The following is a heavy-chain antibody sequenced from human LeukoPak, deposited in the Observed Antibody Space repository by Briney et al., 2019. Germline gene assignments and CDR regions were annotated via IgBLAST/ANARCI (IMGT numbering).Heavy chain of an antibody. CDR2: VIPLFGKT. D-gene: IGHD5-18*01. CDR3: ARGERPDAATSGTPNFYYNYMDV. J-gene: IGHJ6*03. V-gene: IGHV1-69*05. Sequence: SVKVSCKASGGAFNSGATSWVRQAPGQGLEWVGGVIPLFGKTNYAQQFQGRVTITIDASTSTAYMELSSLRSDDTAVYFCARGERPDAATSGTPNFYYNYMDVWGSGTTVTVSS. CDR1: GGAFNSGA.